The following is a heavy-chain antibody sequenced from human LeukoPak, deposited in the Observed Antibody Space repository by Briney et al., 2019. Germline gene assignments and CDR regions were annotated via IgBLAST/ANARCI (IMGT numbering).Heavy chain of an antibody. Sequence: PGGSLRLSCAASGFTFSNYWMHWVRQAPGKGLVWVSRINSDGINTSYADSVKGRFTISRDNAKNTLNLQMNSLRAEDTAVYYCAREVVTAIVYYFDYWGQGTLVTVSS. CDR3: AREVVTAIVYYFDY. CDR1: GFTFSNYW. V-gene: IGHV3-74*01. J-gene: IGHJ4*02. CDR2: INSDGINT. D-gene: IGHD2-21*02.